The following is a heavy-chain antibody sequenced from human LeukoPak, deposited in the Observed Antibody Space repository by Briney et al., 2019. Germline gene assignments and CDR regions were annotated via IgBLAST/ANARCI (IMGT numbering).Heavy chain of an antibody. V-gene: IGHV4-31*03. D-gene: IGHD5-12*01. J-gene: IGHJ5*02. Sequence: PSQTLSLTCTVSGGSISSGGYYWSWIRQHPGKGLEWIGYIYYSGSTYYNPSLKSRVTISVDTSKSQFSLKLSSVTAADTAVYYCARDGGRGYDFGNWFDPWGQGTLVTVSS. CDR2: IYYSGST. CDR3: ARDGGRGYDFGNWFDP. CDR1: GGSISSGGYY.